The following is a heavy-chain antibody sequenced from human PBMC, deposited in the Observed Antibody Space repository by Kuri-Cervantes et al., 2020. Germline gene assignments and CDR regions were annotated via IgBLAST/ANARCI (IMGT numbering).Heavy chain of an antibody. J-gene: IGHJ5*02. CDR1: GYTFSSYG. V-gene: IGHV1-18*01. D-gene: IGHD3-10*01. CDR2: ISAYNGNT. Sequence: ASVKVSCNAAGYTFSSYGINWGLQAPGQGLEWMGWISAYNGNTNYAQKLQGRVSMTTDTSTSTAYMELRSRRSDDTAVYYCARDLISVRSGWFGPWGQGTMVTVSS. CDR3: ARDLISVRSGWFGP.